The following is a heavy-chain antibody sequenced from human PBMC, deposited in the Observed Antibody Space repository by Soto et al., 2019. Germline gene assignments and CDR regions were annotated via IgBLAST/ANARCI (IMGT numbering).Heavy chain of an antibody. CDR2: MNPNSGNT. J-gene: IGHJ6*02. CDR3: ARWPDGYYYYGMDV. V-gene: IGHV1-8*01. CDR1: GYTFTSYD. Sequence: QVQLVQSGAEVKKPGASVKVSCKASGYTFTSYDINWVRQATGQGLEWMGWMNPNSGNTGYAQKYQGRVTLTRNTSISTAYMELSSLRSEDTAVYYCARWPDGYYYYGMDVWGQGTTVTVSS.